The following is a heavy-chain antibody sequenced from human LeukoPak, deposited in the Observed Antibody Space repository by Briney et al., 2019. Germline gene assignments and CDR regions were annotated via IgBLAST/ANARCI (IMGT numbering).Heavy chain of an antibody. D-gene: IGHD4-11*01. V-gene: IGHV3-21*04. CDR3: ASGDSNYAFPF. CDR1: GFTFSSYS. J-gene: IGHJ4*03. CDR2: ISSSSSYI. Sequence: GGSLRLSCAASGFTFSSYSMNWVRQAPGKGLEWVSSISSSSSYIYYADSVKGRFTISRDNAKNSLYLQMNSLRAEDTAIYFCASGDSNYAFPFWGQGTLVTVSS.